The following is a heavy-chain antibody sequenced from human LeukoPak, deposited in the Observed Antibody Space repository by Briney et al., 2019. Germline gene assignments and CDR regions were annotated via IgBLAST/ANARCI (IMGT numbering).Heavy chain of an antibody. J-gene: IGHJ4*02. CDR1: GFTFSSYG. D-gene: IGHD7-27*01. Sequence: GGSLRLSCAASGFTFSSYGMHWVRQAPGKGLEWVAVISYDGSNKYYADSVKGRFTISRDNSKNTLYLQMNSLRAEDTAVYYCAKDGSNWGSEGIFDYWGQGTLVTVSS. CDR3: AKDGSNWGSEGIFDY. V-gene: IGHV3-30*18. CDR2: ISYDGSNK.